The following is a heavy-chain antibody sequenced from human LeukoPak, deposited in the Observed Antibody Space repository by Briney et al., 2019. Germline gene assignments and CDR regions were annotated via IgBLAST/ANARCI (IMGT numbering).Heavy chain of an antibody. D-gene: IGHD1-26*01. CDR3: ARTSIVGAAFDY. CDR1: GGSFSGYY. V-gene: IGHV4-34*01. J-gene: IGHJ4*02. CDR2: INHSGST. Sequence: PSETLSLTCAVYGGSFSGYYWSWIRQPPGKGLEWIGEINHSGSTNYNPSLKSRVTISVDTSKNQFSLKLSSVTAADTAVYYCARTSIVGAAFDYWGQGTLVTVSS.